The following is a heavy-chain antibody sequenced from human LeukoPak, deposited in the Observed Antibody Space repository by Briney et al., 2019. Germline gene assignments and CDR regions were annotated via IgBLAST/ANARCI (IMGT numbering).Heavy chain of an antibody. D-gene: IGHD3-16*01. V-gene: IGHV3-7*01. CDR3: ARGKNSYVGADRGSDC. Sequence: PGGSLRLSCAASGFTFSSYWMSWVRQAPGKGLEWVANINQDGSEKYYVDSVMGRVTISRDNAKNSLYLQLNSLRAEGTAVYYCARGKNSYVGADRGSDCWGQGTLVTVSS. CDR1: GFTFSSYW. CDR2: INQDGSEK. J-gene: IGHJ4*02.